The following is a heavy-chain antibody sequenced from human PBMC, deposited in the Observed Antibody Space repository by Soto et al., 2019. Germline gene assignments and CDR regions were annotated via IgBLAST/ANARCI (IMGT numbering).Heavy chain of an antibody. CDR3: ARSQGSSTSLEIYYYYYYGVDV. CDR1: GGTFSSYA. D-gene: IGHD2-2*01. CDR2: IIPISDTT. V-gene: IGHV1-69*01. Sequence: QVQLVQSGAEVKKPGSSVKVSCKASGGTFSSYAISWVRQAPGQGLEWMGGIIPISDTTNYAQKFQGRVTITAYESTSKAYMELSSLRSEDTAVYYCARSQGSSTSLEIYYYYYYGVDVWGQGTTVTVSS. J-gene: IGHJ6*01.